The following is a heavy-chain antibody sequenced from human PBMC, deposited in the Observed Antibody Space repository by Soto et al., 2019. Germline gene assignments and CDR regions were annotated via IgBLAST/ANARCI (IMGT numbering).Heavy chain of an antibody. D-gene: IGHD3-10*01. Sequence: ASVKVSCKASGDTFTTYDINWVRQATGHGLEWMGWINPNSGNIGYAQRFQGRVAMTRDTAIRTAYMEVSSLRSDDTAVYYCARGRASGSYYLLDYWGQGTLVTVSS. CDR3: ARGRASGSYYLLDY. CDR1: GDTFTTYD. J-gene: IGHJ4*02. CDR2: INPNSGNI. V-gene: IGHV1-8*01.